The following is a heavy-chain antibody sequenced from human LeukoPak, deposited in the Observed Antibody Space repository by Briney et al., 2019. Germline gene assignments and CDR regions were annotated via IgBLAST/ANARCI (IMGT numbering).Heavy chain of an antibody. V-gene: IGHV3-30*03. D-gene: IGHD3-3*01. Sequence: PGGSLGLSCAASGFTFSGYGMHWVRQAPGKGLEWVTGIAYDGSRKHYADSVKGRFTISRDNSRNTMDLQMNSPRVEDTAVHHCTRYDSSRFDPWGQGTLVIVSA. CDR1: GFTFSGYG. J-gene: IGHJ5*02. CDR2: IAYDGSRK. CDR3: TRYDSSRFDP.